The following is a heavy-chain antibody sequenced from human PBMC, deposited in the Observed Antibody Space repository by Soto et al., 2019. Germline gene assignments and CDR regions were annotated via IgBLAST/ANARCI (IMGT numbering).Heavy chain of an antibody. Sequence: EVQLVQSGAEVKKPGESLKISCKGSGYSFTSYHIVWVRQMLGKGLEWMGIIYPGDSETRYSPSLQGQVTMSADKSTSTAYLQWSSLKASDTAMYYCASRSYCDGDCTRRPYDYYGMDVWGQGTTVTVSS. CDR3: ASRSYCDGDCTRRPYDYYGMDV. CDR2: IYPGDSET. D-gene: IGHD2-21*02. J-gene: IGHJ6*02. V-gene: IGHV5-51*01. CDR1: GYSFTSYH.